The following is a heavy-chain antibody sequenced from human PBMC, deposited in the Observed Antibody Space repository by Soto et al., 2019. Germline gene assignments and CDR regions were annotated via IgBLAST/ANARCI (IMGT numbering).Heavy chain of an antibody. D-gene: IGHD5-12*01. CDR1: LCRFTTYR. Sequence: GSLRLYCAAPLCRFTTYRMTWVRRAPGKGLESVSSITANSDYTYHADSLKGRFTISRDNAKSSLYLQMTNLRVDDTALYFCTRVDGSSRPRNYWGQGLKVTDSS. CDR3: TRVDGSSRPRNY. CDR2: ITANSDYT. V-gene: IGHV3-21*01. J-gene: IGHJ4*02.